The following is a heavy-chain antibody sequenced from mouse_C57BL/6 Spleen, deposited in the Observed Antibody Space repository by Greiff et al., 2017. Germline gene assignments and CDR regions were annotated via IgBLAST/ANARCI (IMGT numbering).Heavy chain of an antibody. J-gene: IGHJ2*01. V-gene: IGHV1-18*01. CDR1: GYTFTDYN. Sequence: VQLQQSGPELVKPGASVKIPCKASGYTFTDYNMDWVKQSHGKSLEWIGDINPNNGGTIYNQKFKGKATLTVDKSSSTAYMELRSLTSEDTAVYYCARGDYYGSRGNYFDYWGQGTTLTVSS. CDR2: INPNNGGT. D-gene: IGHD1-1*01. CDR3: ARGDYYGSRGNYFDY.